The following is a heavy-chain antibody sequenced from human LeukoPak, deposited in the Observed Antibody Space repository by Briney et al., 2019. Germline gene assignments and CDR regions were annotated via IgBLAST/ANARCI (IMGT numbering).Heavy chain of an antibody. D-gene: IGHD3-22*01. V-gene: IGHV3-66*01. Sequence: PGGSLRLSCAASEFTVSSNYMSWVRQAPGKGLEWVSVISSGGSTNYADSVKGRFTISRDNSKNTLNLQMNSLRAEDTAVYYCARDSMIVGWYFQHWGQGTLVTVSS. CDR1: EFTVSSNY. J-gene: IGHJ1*01. CDR2: ISSGGST. CDR3: ARDSMIVGWYFQH.